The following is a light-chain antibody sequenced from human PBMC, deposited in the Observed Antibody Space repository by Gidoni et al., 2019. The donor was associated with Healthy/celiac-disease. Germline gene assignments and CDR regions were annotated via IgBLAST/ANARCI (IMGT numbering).Light chain of an antibody. J-gene: IGKJ4*01. V-gene: IGKV3D-7*01. CDR3: QQDYNLL. CDR2: GAS. CDR1: QSVSSSY. Sequence: PGERVTLSCRASQSVSSSYLTWYQQKPGQAPRLLIYGASTRATSIPARFSGSGSGTDFTLTISSLQPEDFAVYDCQQDYNLLFGGGTKVEIK.